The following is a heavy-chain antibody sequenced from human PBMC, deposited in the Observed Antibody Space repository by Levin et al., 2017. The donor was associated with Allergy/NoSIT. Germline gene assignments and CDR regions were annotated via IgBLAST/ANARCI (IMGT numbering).Heavy chain of an antibody. CDR1: GGSISSGGYY. J-gene: IGHJ4*02. D-gene: IGHD6-19*01. CDR2: IYYSGST. Sequence: SQTLSLTCTVSGGSISSGGYYWSWIRQHPGKGLEWIGYIYYSGSTYYNPSLKSRVTISVDTSKNQFSLKLSSVTAADTAVYYCARDRLESSGWYYFDYWGQGTLVTVSS. CDR3: ARDRLESSGWYYFDY. V-gene: IGHV4-31*03.